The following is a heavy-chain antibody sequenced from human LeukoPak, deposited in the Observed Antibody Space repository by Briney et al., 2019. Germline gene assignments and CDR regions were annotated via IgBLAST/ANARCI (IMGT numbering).Heavy chain of an antibody. Sequence: SVKVSCKASGGTFSSYAISWVRQAPGQGLEWMGRIIPILGIANYAQKFQGRVTITADKSTSTAYMELSSLRSEDTAVYYCARGAQWLAPDDYWGQGTLVTVSS. D-gene: IGHD6-19*01. V-gene: IGHV1-69*04. CDR1: GGTFSSYA. J-gene: IGHJ4*02. CDR3: ARGAQWLAPDDY. CDR2: IIPILGIA.